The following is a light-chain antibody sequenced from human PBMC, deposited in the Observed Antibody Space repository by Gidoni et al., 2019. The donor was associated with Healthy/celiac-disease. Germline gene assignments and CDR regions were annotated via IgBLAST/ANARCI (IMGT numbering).Light chain of an antibody. CDR3: QSADSSGTYRV. V-gene: IGLV3-25*02. Sequence: YELTQTPPVSVSTGQTARINCSGDALPKQYAYWYQQKPGQAPVLVIYKDSERPSGIPERFSGSISGTTVTLTISGVHAEDEADYYCQSADSSGTYRVFGGGTKLTVL. CDR1: ALPKQY. J-gene: IGLJ3*02. CDR2: KDS.